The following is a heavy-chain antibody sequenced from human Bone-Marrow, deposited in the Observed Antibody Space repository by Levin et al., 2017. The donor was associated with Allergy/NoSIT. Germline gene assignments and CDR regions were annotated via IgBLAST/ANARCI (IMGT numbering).Heavy chain of an antibody. V-gene: IGHV4-61*01. CDR2: INYRGVT. D-gene: IGHD5/OR15-5a*01. Sequence: SQTLSLTCSVSGGSVRSGTYYWSWIRRPPGKGLEWIGYINYRGVTKYNPSLKSRVTISVDTSKNEFSLKVTSVTAADTAVYYCARNRIIVSGGNDYYYGMDVWGQGTTVTVSS. J-gene: IGHJ6*02. CDR3: ARNRIIVSGGNDYYYGMDV. CDR1: GGSVRSGTYY.